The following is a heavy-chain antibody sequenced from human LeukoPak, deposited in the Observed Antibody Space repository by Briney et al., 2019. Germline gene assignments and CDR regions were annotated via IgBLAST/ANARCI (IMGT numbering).Heavy chain of an antibody. CDR2: IYHSGST. Sequence: PSETLSLTCAVSGGSISSSNWWSWVRQPPGKGLEWIGEIYHSGSTNYNPSLKSRVTISVDTSKNQFSLKLSSVTAADTAVYYCASHPYSSGWYAAAFDIWGQGTMVTVSS. J-gene: IGHJ3*02. CDR3: ASHPYSSGWYAAAFDI. V-gene: IGHV4-4*02. D-gene: IGHD6-19*01. CDR1: GGSISSSNW.